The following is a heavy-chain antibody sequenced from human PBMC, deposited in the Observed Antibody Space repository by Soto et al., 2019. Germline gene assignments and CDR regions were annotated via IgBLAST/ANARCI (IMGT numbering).Heavy chain of an antibody. CDR3: AKDTFIAVAPEDPNWFDP. V-gene: IGHV3-23*01. J-gene: IGHJ5*02. CDR2: ISGSGGST. Sequence: QAGGSLRLSCAASGFTFSSYAMGWVRQAPGKGLEWVSAISGSGGSTYYADSVKGRFTISRDNSKNTLYLQMNSLRAEDTAVYYCAKDTFIAVAPEDPNWFDPWGQGTLVTVSS. CDR1: GFTFSSYA. D-gene: IGHD6-19*01.